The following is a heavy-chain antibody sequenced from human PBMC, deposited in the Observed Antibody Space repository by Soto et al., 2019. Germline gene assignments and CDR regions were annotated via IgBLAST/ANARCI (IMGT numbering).Heavy chain of an antibody. J-gene: IGHJ4*02. CDR1: GYTFTSYA. V-gene: IGHV1-3*01. Sequence: ASVKVSCKASGYTFTSYAMHWVRQAPGQRLEWMGWINAGNGDTKYSQRFQGRVTITRDTSASTAYMELSSLRSEDTAVYYCARSIVVVTALDYWGQGTLVTVSS. CDR2: INAGNGDT. D-gene: IGHD2-21*02. CDR3: ARSIVVVTALDY.